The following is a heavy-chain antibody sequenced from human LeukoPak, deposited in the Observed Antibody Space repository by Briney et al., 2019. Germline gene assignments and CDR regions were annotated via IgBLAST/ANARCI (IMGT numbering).Heavy chain of an antibody. CDR2: ISAYNGAT. CDR3: ARCWSYGRGYRDY. CDR1: GDTFTSYG. D-gene: IGHD5-12*01. Sequence: GASVRVSCKASGDTFTSYGFTWVRQAPGQGLEWMGWISAYNGATDYAQKLQGRVTMTTDTSTTTASMELRSLRSDDTAVYYCARCWSYGRGYRDYWGQGTLVTVSS. V-gene: IGHV1-18*01. J-gene: IGHJ4*02.